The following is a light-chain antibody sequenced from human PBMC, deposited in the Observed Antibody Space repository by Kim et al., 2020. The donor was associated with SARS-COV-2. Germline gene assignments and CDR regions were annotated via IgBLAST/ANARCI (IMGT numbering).Light chain of an antibody. CDR1: QTISSY. V-gene: IGKV1-39*01. CDR3: QQSYSTPRT. CDR2: AAS. Sequence: ASVGDRVTITCRASQTISSYLNWYQQKPGKAPKLLIYAASSLQSGVPSRFSGSGSGTDFTLTISSLQPEDFATYYCQQSYSTPRTFDQGTKVDIK. J-gene: IGKJ1*01.